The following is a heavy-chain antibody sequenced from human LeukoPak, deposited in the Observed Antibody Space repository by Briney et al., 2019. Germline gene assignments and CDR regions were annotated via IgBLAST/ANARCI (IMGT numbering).Heavy chain of an antibody. CDR2: ITGSSNTI. Sequence: PGGSLRLSCAASGFTFSSYEMNWVRQAPGKGLEWVSYITGSSNTIYCADSVKGRFTISRDSAKNSVSLQMNSLRAEDTALYYCAVRFDYWGQGTLVTVSS. CDR1: GFTFSSYE. V-gene: IGHV3-48*03. J-gene: IGHJ4*02. CDR3: AVRFDY.